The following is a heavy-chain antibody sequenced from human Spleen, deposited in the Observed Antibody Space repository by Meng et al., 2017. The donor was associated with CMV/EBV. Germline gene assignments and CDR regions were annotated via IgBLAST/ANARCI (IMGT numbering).Heavy chain of an antibody. Sequence: VSCGTSGYTFTGHFFNWIRQAPGQGLEWMGWIMPASGNTHYAQAFQGRVTLTTDTSISTGYMELSGLTSDDTAVYYCARDHNWGPDYWGQGTLVTVSS. CDR3: ARDHNWGPDY. J-gene: IGHJ4*02. V-gene: IGHV1-2*02. CDR1: GYTFTGHF. D-gene: IGHD1-1*01. CDR2: IMPASGNT.